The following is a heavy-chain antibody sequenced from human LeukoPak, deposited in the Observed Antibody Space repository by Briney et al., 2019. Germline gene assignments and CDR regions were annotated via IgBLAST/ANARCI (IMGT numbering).Heavy chain of an antibody. D-gene: IGHD3-22*01. CDR2: IYSGGST. J-gene: IGHJ4*02. Sequence: GGSLRLSCAASGFTVSSNYMSWVRQAPGKGLEWVSVIYSGGSTYYADSVKGRFTISRDNSKNTLYLQTNSLRAEDTAVYYCARDVPYYDSSGYYNNPIDYWGQGTLVTVSS. CDR3: ARDVPYYDSSGYYNNPIDY. V-gene: IGHV3-53*01. CDR1: GFTVSSNY.